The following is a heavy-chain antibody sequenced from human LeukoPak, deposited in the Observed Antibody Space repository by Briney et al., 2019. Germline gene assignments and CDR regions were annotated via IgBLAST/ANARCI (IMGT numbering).Heavy chain of an antibody. CDR2: IYHSGST. V-gene: IGHV4-59*01. CDR1: GGSIRNFY. CDR3: AREYTSSSGKTFDI. D-gene: IGHD6-6*01. J-gene: IGHJ3*02. Sequence: SETLSLTCSVSGGSIRNFYWSWIRQPPGKGLEWIGHIYHSGSTNYNPSLKSRVTISVDMSKNQFSLKLSSLTAADTAVYYCAREYTSSSGKTFDIWGQGTMVTVSS.